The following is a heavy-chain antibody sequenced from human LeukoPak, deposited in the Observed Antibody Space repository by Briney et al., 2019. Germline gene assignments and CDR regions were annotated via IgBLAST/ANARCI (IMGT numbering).Heavy chain of an antibody. CDR3: ARDPWYYYDSSGYYYYYGMDV. D-gene: IGHD3-22*01. J-gene: IGHJ6*02. V-gene: IGHV1-18*01. Sequence: GASVKVSCKASGYTFTSYGISWVRQAPGHRREWMGWFSAYNGNKNYAQKLQGRVTMTTDTSTSTAYMELRSLRSDDTAVYYCARDPWYYYDSSGYYYYYGMDVWGQGTTVTVSS. CDR1: GYTFTSYG. CDR2: FSAYNGNK.